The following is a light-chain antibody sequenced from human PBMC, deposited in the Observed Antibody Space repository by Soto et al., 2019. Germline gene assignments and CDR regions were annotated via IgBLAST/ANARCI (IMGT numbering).Light chain of an antibody. Sequence: QSVLTQPPSVSAAPGQTVTISCSGSSSNIGNNYVSWYQQLPGTAPKLLIYDNNKRPSGIPDRFSGSKSGTSATLVITGLQTGDEADYYCGTWYSSLSAVVFGGGTKLTVL. CDR2: DNN. J-gene: IGLJ2*01. V-gene: IGLV1-51*01. CDR1: SSNIGNNY. CDR3: GTWYSSLSAVV.